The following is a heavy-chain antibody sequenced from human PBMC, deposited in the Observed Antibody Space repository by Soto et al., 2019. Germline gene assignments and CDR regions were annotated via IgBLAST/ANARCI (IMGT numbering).Heavy chain of an antibody. J-gene: IGHJ4*02. CDR1: GFTFSSYS. CDR3: ARAQPTYSSSYFDY. D-gene: IGHD3-22*01. CDR2: ISSSSSTI. V-gene: IGHV3-48*01. Sequence: PGGSLRLSCAASGFTFSSYSVNWVRQAPGKGLEWVSYISSSSSTIYYADSVKGRFTISRDNAKNSLYLQMNSLRAEDTAVYYCARAQPTYSSSYFDYWGQGTLVTVSS.